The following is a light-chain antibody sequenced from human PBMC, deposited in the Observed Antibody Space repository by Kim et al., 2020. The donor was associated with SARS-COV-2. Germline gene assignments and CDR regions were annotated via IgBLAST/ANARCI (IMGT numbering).Light chain of an antibody. CDR1: QSISSY. CDR3: QQSYSTPGFT. V-gene: IGKV1-39*01. CDR2: AAS. Sequence: SVGDRVTITCRASQSISSYLNWYQHKPGKAPKLLIYAASNLQSGVPSRFSGSGSGTDFTLTISSLQPEDFATYYCQQSYSTPGFTFGPGTKVDIK. J-gene: IGKJ3*01.